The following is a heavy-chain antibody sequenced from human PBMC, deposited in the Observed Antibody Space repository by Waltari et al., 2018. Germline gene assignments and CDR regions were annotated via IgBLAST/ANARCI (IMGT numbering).Heavy chain of an antibody. Sequence: EVQLVQSGAEVKKPGESLKISCKGSGYSFTSYWIGWVRQMPGKGLEWMGIIYPGDADTRYSPSFQGQVTISADKSISTAYLQWSSLKASDTAMYYCARADYDFWSGYAYGMDVWGQGTTVTVSS. CDR1: GYSFTSYW. D-gene: IGHD3-3*01. J-gene: IGHJ6*02. CDR3: ARADYDFWSGYAYGMDV. CDR2: IYPGDADT. V-gene: IGHV5-51*01.